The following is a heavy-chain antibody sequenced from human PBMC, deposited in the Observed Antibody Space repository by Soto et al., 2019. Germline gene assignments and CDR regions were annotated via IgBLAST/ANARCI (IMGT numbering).Heavy chain of an antibody. Sequence: ASVKVSCKASGYTFTGDYMHWVRQAPGQGLEWMGWINAYNGNTNYARKLQGRVTMTTDTSTSTAYMELRSLRSDDTAVYYCARDPRGNWFDPWGQGTLVTVSS. CDR1: GYTFTGDY. CDR3: ARDPRGNWFDP. CDR2: INAYNGNT. V-gene: IGHV1-18*04. J-gene: IGHJ5*02.